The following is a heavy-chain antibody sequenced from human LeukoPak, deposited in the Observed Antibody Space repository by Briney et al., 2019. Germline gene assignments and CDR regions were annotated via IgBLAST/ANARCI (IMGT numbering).Heavy chain of an antibody. J-gene: IGHJ3*02. CDR2: IYHSGST. CDR3: ARDVEEMATVAFDI. CDR1: GYSISSGYY. D-gene: IGHD5-24*01. Sequence: PSENLSLTCTVSGYSISSGYYWGWIRRPPGKGLEWIGSIYHSGSTYYNPSLKSRVTISVDTSKNQFSLKLSSVTAADTAVYYCARDVEEMATVAFDIWGQGTMVTVSS. V-gene: IGHV4-38-2*02.